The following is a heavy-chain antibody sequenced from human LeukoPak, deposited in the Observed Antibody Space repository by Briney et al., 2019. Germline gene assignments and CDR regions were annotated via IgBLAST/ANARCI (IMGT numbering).Heavy chain of an antibody. CDR2: ISSSSSYI. D-gene: IGHD5-12*01. Sequence: GGSLRLSCAASGFTFSSYSMNWVRQTPGKGLEWVSSISSSSSYIYYADSVKGRFTISGENAKNSLYLQMNSLRAEDTAVYYCARDHRSGYDSRWFDPWGQGTLVTVSS. CDR1: GFTFSSYS. J-gene: IGHJ5*02. CDR3: ARDHRSGYDSRWFDP. V-gene: IGHV3-21*01.